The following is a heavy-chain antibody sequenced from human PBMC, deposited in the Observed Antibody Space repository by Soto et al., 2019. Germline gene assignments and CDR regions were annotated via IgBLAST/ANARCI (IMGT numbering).Heavy chain of an antibody. CDR3: ARGPSGWFGYDY. D-gene: IGHD6-19*01. CDR1: GLTFSSSW. CDR2: INSGASNT. V-gene: IGHV3-74*01. J-gene: IGHJ4*02. Sequence: GGSLRLSCAASGLTFSSSWMHWVRQAPGKGLVWVSRINSGASNTNYADSVKGRFTIPRDNAKNTLYLQMDSLTAEDTAVYYCARGPSGWFGYDYWGQGTLVTVSS.